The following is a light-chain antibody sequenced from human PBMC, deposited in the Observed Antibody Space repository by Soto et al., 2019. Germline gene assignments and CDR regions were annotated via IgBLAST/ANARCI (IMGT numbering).Light chain of an antibody. CDR2: AAS. J-gene: IGKJ2*01. CDR1: QGIRND. CDR3: LQYDTYPPST. V-gene: IGKV1-17*01. Sequence: DIEMTQSPSSLSASVGDRVTITCRASQGIRNDLAWYQQKPGKAPQRLIYAASTLQSEVPSRFSGSGSGREFTLTISRLPPEDLATYVCLQYDTYPPSTFGQGTKLEIK.